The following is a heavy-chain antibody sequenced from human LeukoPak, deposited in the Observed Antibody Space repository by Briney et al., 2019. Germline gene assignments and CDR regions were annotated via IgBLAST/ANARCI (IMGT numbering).Heavy chain of an antibody. CDR2: IRYDGSNK. CDR3: ATGGGLSALRDFDLLKYYFDY. Sequence: PGGSLRLSWAACGFTFSSYGMHWVRQAPGKGLEWVAFIRYDGSNKYYADSVKGRFTISRDNSKNTMYLQMNSLRAEDPAVYYCATGGGLSALRDFDLLKYYFDYWGQGTLVTVSS. D-gene: IGHD3-9*01. J-gene: IGHJ4*02. V-gene: IGHV3-30*02. CDR1: GFTFSSYG.